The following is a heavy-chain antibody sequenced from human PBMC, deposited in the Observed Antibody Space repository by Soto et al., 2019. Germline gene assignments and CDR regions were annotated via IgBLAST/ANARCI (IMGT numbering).Heavy chain of an antibody. CDR2: TYYRSRWYS. CDR3: ARSEEDSDYYYYGMDV. D-gene: IGHD2-15*01. J-gene: IGHJ6*02. CDR1: GDTVSSNSVA. Sequence: PSQTLSLTCVGSGDTVSSNSVAWNWVRQSPSRGLEWLGRTYYRSRWYSDYAVSVRSRIDINADTSKNQVSLQLNSVTPEDTAVYYCARSEEDSDYYYYGMDVWGQWTTVTVSS. V-gene: IGHV6-1*01.